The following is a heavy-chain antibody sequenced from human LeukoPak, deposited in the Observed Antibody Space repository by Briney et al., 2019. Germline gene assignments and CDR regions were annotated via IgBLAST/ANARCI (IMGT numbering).Heavy chain of an antibody. CDR1: GVSLSSYY. CDR3: ARIYSRGWSLDS. J-gene: IGHJ4*02. D-gene: IGHD6-19*01. CDR2: MFTSGST. Sequence: SETLSLTCTVSGVSLSSYYWTWIRQSAGKGLEWIGRMFTSGSTKYSPSFESRVTMSGDASKNQFSLRLNSVTAADTAIYYCARIYSRGWSLDSWGPGTLVTVSS. V-gene: IGHV4-4*07.